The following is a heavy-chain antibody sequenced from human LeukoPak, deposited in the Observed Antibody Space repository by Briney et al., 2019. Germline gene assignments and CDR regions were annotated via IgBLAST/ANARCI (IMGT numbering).Heavy chain of an antibody. V-gene: IGHV3-21*01. CDR3: ARDSSSGYFSNYYFDY. D-gene: IGHD3-22*01. J-gene: IGHJ4*02. CDR1: GFTFFSYT. CDR2: ISSSSSYI. Sequence: GGSLRLSCAASGFTFFSYTMNWVRQAPGKGLEWVSSISSSSSYIYYADSVKGRFTISRDNAKNSLYLQMNSLRAEDTAVYYCARDSSSGYFSNYYFDYWGQGTLVTVSS.